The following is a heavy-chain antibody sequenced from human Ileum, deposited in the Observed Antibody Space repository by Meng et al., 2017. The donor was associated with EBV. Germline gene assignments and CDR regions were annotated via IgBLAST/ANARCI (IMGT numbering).Heavy chain of an antibody. V-gene: IGHV4-4*02. D-gene: IGHD6-19*01. J-gene: IGHJ4*02. CDR1: GGSISSSNG. Sequence: GRGPGMVKPSGTLALTCAVSGGSISSSNGWSWVRQPPGKGLEWIGEIYHSGSTNYNPSLKSRVTISVDKSKNQFSLNLSSVTAADTAVYYCARVGQWLPIDYWGQGTLVTVSS. CDR2: IYHSGST. CDR3: ARVGQWLPIDY.